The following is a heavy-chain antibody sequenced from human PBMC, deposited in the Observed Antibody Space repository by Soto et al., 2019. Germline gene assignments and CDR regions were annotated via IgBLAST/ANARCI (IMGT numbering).Heavy chain of an antibody. J-gene: IGHJ4*02. CDR3: ARPDGATYNFRY. CDR1: GFTFNACS. V-gene: IGHV3-23*01. D-gene: IGHD1-1*01. Sequence: DVQLLESGGRLVQPGGSLRLSCAASGFTFNACSLSWVRQAPGKGLEWVSAISTTGGSTYYADSVKGRFTISRDNSQNTLSLQMNSLRAEDTAVYYCARPDGATYNFRYWGQGTLVTVSS. CDR2: ISTTGGST.